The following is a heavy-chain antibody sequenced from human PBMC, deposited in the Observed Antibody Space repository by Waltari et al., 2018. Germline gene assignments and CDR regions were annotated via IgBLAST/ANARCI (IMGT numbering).Heavy chain of an antibody. Sequence: QVQLVQSGAEVKKPGASVKVSCKASGYTFTTFYMHWVRQAPGQGLEWMGIINPSGGSRSYAQKFQGRFTMNRHTSTGPVYMELSSLRSEATAVYYCAIERGKSTSPRRLYYYSGMDVWCQGTTVTVSS. D-gene: IGHD3-10*01. CDR3: AIERGKSTSPRRLYYYSGMDV. J-gene: IGHJ6*02. V-gene: IGHV1-46*01. CDR2: INPSGGSR. CDR1: GYTFTTFY.